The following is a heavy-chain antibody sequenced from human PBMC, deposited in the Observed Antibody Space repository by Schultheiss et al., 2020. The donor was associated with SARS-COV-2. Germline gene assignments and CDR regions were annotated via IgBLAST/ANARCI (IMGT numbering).Heavy chain of an antibody. Sequence: GGSLRLSCAASGFTFSDYYMSWIRQAPGKGLEWVSYISSSSSYIYYADSVKGRFTISRDNAKNSLYLQMNSLRAEDTAVYYCARDNALHSVYSSGWYPSTRYYYYGMDVWGQGTTVTVSS. CDR3: ARDNALHSVYSSGWYPSTRYYYYGMDV. D-gene: IGHD6-19*01. V-gene: IGHV3-11*06. CDR2: ISSSSSYI. CDR1: GFTFSDYY. J-gene: IGHJ6*02.